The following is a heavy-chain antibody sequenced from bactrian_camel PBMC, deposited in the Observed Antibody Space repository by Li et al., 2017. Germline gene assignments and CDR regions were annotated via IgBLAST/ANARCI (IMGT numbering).Heavy chain of an antibody. V-gene: IGHV3-3*01. J-gene: IGHJ4*01. CDR3: AADRGYNY. CDR2: LLLRTAGT. Sequence: HVQLVESGGASVQAGGSLRLSCVASTPSRNGYCMGWFRQGPGKEREGVAVLLLRTAGTYYSDSVKGRFTISQDKAKNTMYLQLNNLKPEDTSVYYCAADRGYNYMGQGTQVTVS. CDR1: TPSRNGYC.